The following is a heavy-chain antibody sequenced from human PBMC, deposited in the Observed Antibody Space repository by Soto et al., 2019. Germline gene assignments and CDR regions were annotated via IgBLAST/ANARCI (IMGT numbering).Heavy chain of an antibody. CDR1: GYTFTTYT. D-gene: IGHD7-27*01. CDR2: IDAGNGNT. CDR3: ARETGDWYFDF. Sequence: QVQLVQSGAEVKKPGASGKVSCKASGYTFTTYTMHWVRQAPGQRLEWMGWIDAGNGNTKYSQNFQGRVTITRDTSASTAYMDLSSLRSEDTAVYYCARETGDWYFDFWGRGTLVTVSS. J-gene: IGHJ2*01. V-gene: IGHV1-3*01.